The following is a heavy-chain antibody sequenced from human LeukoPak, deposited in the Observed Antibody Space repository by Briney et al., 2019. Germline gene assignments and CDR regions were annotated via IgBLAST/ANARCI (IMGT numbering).Heavy chain of an antibody. CDR3: AKTSYSSGWPLDY. Sequence: GSLRLSCAGSGFTLRVCDMSWVLHAPAPGLKYYSTISGFGGSTYYADSVKGRFTISRDNSKNTLYLQMNSLRAEDTAVYYCAKTSYSSGWPLDYWGQGTLVTVSS. V-gene: IGHV3-23*01. CDR2: ISGFGGST. CDR1: GFTLRVCD. J-gene: IGHJ4*02. D-gene: IGHD6-19*01.